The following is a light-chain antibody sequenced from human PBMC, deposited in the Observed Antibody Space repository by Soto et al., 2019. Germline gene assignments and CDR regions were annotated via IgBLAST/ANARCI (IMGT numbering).Light chain of an antibody. CDR2: GAS. CDR3: QQYGGSPPYT. J-gene: IGKJ2*01. V-gene: IGKV3-20*01. Sequence: EIVLTQSPGTLSLSPGERATLSCRASHSVSSRYLAWYQQKPGQAPRLLIYGASSRATDIPDRFSGSGSGTDFTLTISRLEPEDFAVYYCQQYGGSPPYTFGQGTKLEIK. CDR1: HSVSSRY.